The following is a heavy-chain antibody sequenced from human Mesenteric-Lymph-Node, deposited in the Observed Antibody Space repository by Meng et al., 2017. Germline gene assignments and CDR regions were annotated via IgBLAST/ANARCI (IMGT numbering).Heavy chain of an antibody. D-gene: IGHD1-1*01. J-gene: IGHJ4*02. CDR1: GFVFSDYE. Sequence: GESLKISCAASGFVFSDYEFNWVRQAPGKGLEWVSVIYTGGTTYYADSVKGRFTISRDNSKNTLYLQMNSLRTEDTAVYYCARDRGTTTFQFDYWGQGTLVTVSS. CDR3: ARDRGTTTFQFDY. CDR2: IYTGGTT. V-gene: IGHV3-66*02.